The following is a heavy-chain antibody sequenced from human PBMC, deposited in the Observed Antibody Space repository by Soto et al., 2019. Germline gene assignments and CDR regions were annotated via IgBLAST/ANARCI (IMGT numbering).Heavy chain of an antibody. Sequence: QVQLQESGPGLVKPSGTLSLTCAVSGGSISSSNWWSWVRQPPGKGLEWIGEIYHSGSTSYNPSLKSRVTISVDKSKNQFSLKLSSVTAADTAVYYCARAVVAAELSYGMDVWGQGTTVTVSS. CDR3: ARAVVAAELSYGMDV. J-gene: IGHJ6*02. CDR2: IYHSGST. V-gene: IGHV4-4*02. D-gene: IGHD2-15*01. CDR1: GGSISSSNW.